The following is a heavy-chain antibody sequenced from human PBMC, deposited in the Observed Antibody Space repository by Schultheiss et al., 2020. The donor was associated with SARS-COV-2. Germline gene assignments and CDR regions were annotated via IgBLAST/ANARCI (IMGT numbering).Heavy chain of an antibody. D-gene: IGHD3-16*01. CDR1: GFSLSTSGVG. V-gene: IGHV2-5*01. CDR3: AHNIPPFTFDP. Sequence: SGPTLVKPTQTLTLTCTFSGFSLSTSGVGVGWIRQPPGKALEWLALIYWNDDKRYSPSLKRRLTITKDTSKNQVVLTMTNMDPVDTATYYCAHNIPPFTFDPWGQGTLVTVSS. J-gene: IGHJ5*02. CDR2: IYWNDDK.